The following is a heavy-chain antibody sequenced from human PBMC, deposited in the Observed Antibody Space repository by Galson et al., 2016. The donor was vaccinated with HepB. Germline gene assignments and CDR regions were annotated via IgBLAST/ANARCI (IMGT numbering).Heavy chain of an antibody. Sequence: SVKVSCKASGYTLTGYYMHWVRQAPGQGLEWVGWINPNSGGTNYAQKFQGRVTMTRDTSISTVYMELSRLRSDDTAVYYCARDRSVMSYRVGATAYWGQGTLVTVSS. CDR3: ARDRSVMSYRVGATAY. J-gene: IGHJ4*02. D-gene: IGHD1-26*01. V-gene: IGHV1-2*02. CDR1: GYTLTGYY. CDR2: INPNSGGT.